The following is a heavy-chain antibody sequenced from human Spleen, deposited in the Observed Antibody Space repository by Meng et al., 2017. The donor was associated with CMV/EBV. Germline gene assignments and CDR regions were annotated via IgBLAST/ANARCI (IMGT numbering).Heavy chain of an antibody. CDR1: GGSISSSSYY. J-gene: IGHJ4*02. Sequence: VSGGSISSSSYYWGWIRQPPGERLEWIGSIYYSGSTYYNPSLKSRVTISVDTSKNQFSLKLSSVTAADTAMYYCARAYNWNYDYFDYWGQGMLVTVSS. CDR2: IYYSGST. CDR3: ARAYNWNYDYFDY. D-gene: IGHD1-7*01. V-gene: IGHV4-39*07.